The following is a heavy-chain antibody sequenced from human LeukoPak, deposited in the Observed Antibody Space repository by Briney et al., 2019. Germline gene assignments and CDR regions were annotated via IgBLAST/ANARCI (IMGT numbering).Heavy chain of an antibody. V-gene: IGHV4-30-2*01. Sequence: PSETLSLTCTVSGGSISSGGYYWSWIRQPPGKGLEWIGYISQSGNSHFTPSLKSRATISVDRSKNHFSLTLISVTAADTAVYFCARDQVDYDIPDHFDYWGKGTLVTVSS. CDR2: ISQSGNS. CDR1: GGSISSGGYY. J-gene: IGHJ4*02. CDR3: ARDQVDYDIPDHFDY. D-gene: IGHD3-22*01.